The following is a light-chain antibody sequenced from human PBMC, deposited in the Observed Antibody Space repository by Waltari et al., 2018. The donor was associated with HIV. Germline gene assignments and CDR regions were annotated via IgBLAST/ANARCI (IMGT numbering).Light chain of an antibody. Sequence: EIVMTQSPATLSVSPGERATVSCRASQSIASNLAWYQQKPGQAPRLLIHGASTRATGIPARFSGSGSGTEFTLTISSLQSEDFAVYYCQQYNNWPITFGQGHDWRLN. CDR1: QSIASN. CDR3: QQYNNWPIT. J-gene: IGKJ5*01. V-gene: IGKV3-15*01. CDR2: GAS.